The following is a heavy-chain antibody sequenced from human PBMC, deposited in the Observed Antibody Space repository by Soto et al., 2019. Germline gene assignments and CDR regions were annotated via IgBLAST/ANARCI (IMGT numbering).Heavy chain of an antibody. Sequence: EVQLLESGGDLVQPGGSLRLSCAASGFTFSSYAMNWVRQAPGKGLEWVSAISGSGGNTFYADSVKGRFTISRDNSKNTLFLQMHSLRAEDTAIYYCAMLNGGSYSYHGMDVWGQGTTVTVSS. CDR3: AMLNGGSYSYHGMDV. V-gene: IGHV3-23*01. CDR2: ISGSGGNT. CDR1: GFTFSSYA. J-gene: IGHJ6*02. D-gene: IGHD1-26*01.